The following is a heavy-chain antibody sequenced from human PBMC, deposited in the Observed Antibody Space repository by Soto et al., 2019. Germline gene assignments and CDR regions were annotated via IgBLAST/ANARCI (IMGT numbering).Heavy chain of an antibody. V-gene: IGHV4-61*01. Sequence: SETLSLTCTVSGGSVRSGSDYWSWIRQPPGKGLEWIGYIYYSGSTNYNPSLKSRVTISVDTSKNQFSLKLSSVTAADTAVYYCARVGIAVATGFDPWGQGNLVTVYS. D-gene: IGHD6-19*01. CDR3: ARVGIAVATGFDP. CDR1: GGSVRSGSDY. CDR2: IYYSGST. J-gene: IGHJ5*02.